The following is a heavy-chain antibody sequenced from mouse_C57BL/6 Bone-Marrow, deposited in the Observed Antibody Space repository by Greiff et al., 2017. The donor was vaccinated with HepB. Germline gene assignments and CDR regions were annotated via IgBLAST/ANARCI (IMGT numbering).Heavy chain of an antibody. CDR1: GFTFSSYA. CDR2: ISDGGSYT. J-gene: IGHJ1*03. Sequence: EVKLMESGGGLVKPGGSLKLSCAASGFTFSSYAMSWVRQTPEKRLEWVATISDGGSYTYYPDNVKGRFTISRDNAKNNLYLQMSHLKSEDTAMYYCARDRGYYYGSIWYFDVWGTGTTVTVSS. D-gene: IGHD1-1*01. V-gene: IGHV5-4*01. CDR3: ARDRGYYYGSIWYFDV.